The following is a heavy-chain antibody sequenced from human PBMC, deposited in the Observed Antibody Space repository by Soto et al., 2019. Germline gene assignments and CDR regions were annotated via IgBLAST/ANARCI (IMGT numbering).Heavy chain of an antibody. J-gene: IGHJ4*02. CDR2: ISGSGGST. Sequence: GGSLRLSCAASGFTFSSYAMSWVRQAPGKGLEWVSAISGSGGSTYYADSVKGRFTISRDNSKNTLYLQMNSLRAEDTAVYYCAKERDGVEQLVRFMSGFDYWGQGTLVTVSS. CDR3: AKERDGVEQLVRFMSGFDY. V-gene: IGHV3-23*01. D-gene: IGHD6-13*01. CDR1: GFTFSSYA.